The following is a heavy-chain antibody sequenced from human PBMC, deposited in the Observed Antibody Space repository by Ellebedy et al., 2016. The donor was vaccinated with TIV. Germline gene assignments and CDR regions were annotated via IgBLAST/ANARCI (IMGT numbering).Heavy chain of an antibody. V-gene: IGHV3-74*01. J-gene: IGHJ6*02. CDR2: SSSDGRST. CDR1: GFTFTSYS. D-gene: IGHD6-19*01. Sequence: GESLKISCAASGFTFTSYSMNWVRQAPGKGLVWVSRSSSDGRSTSYADSVKGRFTISRDNAKNTLYLQMNSLRAEDTAVYYCARVEVGRSGPSNGMDVWGQGTTVTVSS. CDR3: ARVEVGRSGPSNGMDV.